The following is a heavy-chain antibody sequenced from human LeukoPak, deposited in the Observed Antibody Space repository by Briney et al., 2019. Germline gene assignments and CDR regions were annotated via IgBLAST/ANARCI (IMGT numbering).Heavy chain of an antibody. J-gene: IGHJ4*02. CDR2: INHSGST. CDR3: ARARYSGRVIRVLDY. Sequence: PSETLSLTCAVYGGSFSGYYWSWIRQPPGKGLEWIGEINHSGSTNYNPSLKSRVTVSVDTSKNQFSLKLSSVTAADTAVYYCARARYSGRVIRVLDYWGQGTLVTVSS. D-gene: IGHD1-26*01. V-gene: IGHV4-34*01. CDR1: GGSFSGYY.